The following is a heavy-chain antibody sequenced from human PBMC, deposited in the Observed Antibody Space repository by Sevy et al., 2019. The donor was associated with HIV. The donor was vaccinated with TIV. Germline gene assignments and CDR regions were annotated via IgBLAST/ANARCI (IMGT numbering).Heavy chain of an antibody. V-gene: IGHV3-23*01. CDR1: GFTFSSYA. CDR3: AKDVVVLIGDAFDI. Sequence: GRSLRLSCAASGFTFSSYAMNWVRQAPGKGLQWVSAISGADSSTHYADSVKGRFTISRDNSKNTLYLQMNSLRAEDTAIYYCAKDVVVLIGDAFDIWGQGTMVTVSS. J-gene: IGHJ3*02. D-gene: IGHD3-22*01. CDR2: ISGADSST.